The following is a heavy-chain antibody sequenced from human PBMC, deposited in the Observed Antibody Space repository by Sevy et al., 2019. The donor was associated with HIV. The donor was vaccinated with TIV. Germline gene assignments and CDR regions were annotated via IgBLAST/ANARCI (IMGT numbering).Heavy chain of an antibody. V-gene: IGHV4-59*01. J-gene: IGHJ5*02. CDR2: VYDIGST. Sequence: SETLSLTCIVSGGSISSYYWSWIRQPPGKGLEWIGYVYDIGSTNYNPSLKSRVSISVDTSKKQLSLKLSSVTAADTAVYYCARGFFSAGASYWFDPWSQGTLVTVSS. CDR3: ARGFFSAGASYWFDP. D-gene: IGHD2-15*01. CDR1: GGSISSYY.